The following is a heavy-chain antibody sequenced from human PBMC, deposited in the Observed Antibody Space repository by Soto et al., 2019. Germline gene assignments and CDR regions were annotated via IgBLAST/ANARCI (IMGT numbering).Heavy chain of an antibody. CDR1: GGSISTYY. D-gene: IGHD3-10*01. Sequence: SETLSLTCTVSGGSISTYYWSWIRRPPGKGLEWICYINYSGSTDYNPSLKSRVTISVDTSKNQFSLKLSSVTAADTAVYYCARRNYYGSGSYVFDYWGQGTLVTVSS. V-gene: IGHV4-59*01. CDR3: ARRNYYGSGSYVFDY. J-gene: IGHJ4*02. CDR2: INYSGST.